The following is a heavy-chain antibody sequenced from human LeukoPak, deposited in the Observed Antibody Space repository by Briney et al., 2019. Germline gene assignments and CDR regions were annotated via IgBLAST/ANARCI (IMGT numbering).Heavy chain of an antibody. Sequence: PSETLSLTCTVSGGSISSYYWSWIRQSPGKGLDWIGYIYYSGSTKYNPSLKSRVTISVDTSKNQFSLKLSSVTAADTAVYYCTRDQRSGYSGYDYYYYYYMDVWGKGTTVTVSS. CDR2: IYYSGST. J-gene: IGHJ6*03. CDR1: GGSISSYY. V-gene: IGHV4-59*12. D-gene: IGHD5-12*01. CDR3: TRDQRSGYSGYDYYYYYYMDV.